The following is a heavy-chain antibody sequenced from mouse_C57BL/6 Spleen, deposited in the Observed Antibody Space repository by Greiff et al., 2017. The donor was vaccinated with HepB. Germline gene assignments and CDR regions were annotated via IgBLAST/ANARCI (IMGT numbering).Heavy chain of an antibody. D-gene: IGHD2-4*01. CDR3: ARDDSTWFAY. Sequence: VKLMESGAELVMPGASVKLSCKASGYTFTSYWMHWVKQRPGQGLEWIGEIDPSDSYTNYNQKFKGKSTLTVDKSSSTAYMQLSSLTSEDSAVYYCARDDSTWFAYWGQGTLVTVSA. V-gene: IGHV1-69*01. CDR2: IDPSDSYT. J-gene: IGHJ3*01. CDR1: GYTFTSYW.